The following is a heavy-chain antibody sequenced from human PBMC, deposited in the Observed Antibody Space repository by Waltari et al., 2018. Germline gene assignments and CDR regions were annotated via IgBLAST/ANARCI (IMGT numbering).Heavy chain of an antibody. D-gene: IGHD6-19*01. CDR2: IYHRGSN. J-gene: IGHJ1*01. CDR1: GYSISSGYY. Sequence: QVQLQESGPGLVKPSETLSLTCAVSGYSISSGYYWGWIRQPPGKGLEWIGSIYHRGSNYYNPSLKSRVTISVDTSKNQFSLKLSSVTAADTAVYYCARVEAVADAEYFQHWGQGTLVTVSS. CDR3: ARVEAVADAEYFQH. V-gene: IGHV4-38-2*01.